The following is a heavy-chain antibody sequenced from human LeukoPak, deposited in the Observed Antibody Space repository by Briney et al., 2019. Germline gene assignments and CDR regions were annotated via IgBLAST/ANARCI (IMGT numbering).Heavy chain of an antibody. Sequence: SETLSLTCAVYGGSFSGYYWSWIRQPPGKGLEWIGEINHSGSTNYNPSLKSRVTISVDTSNNQFALKLSSVTAADTAVYYCARGKIHYDFWSGYRVFDPWGQGTLVTVSS. J-gene: IGHJ5*02. V-gene: IGHV4-34*01. CDR1: GGSFSGYY. CDR3: ARGKIHYDFWSGYRVFDP. CDR2: INHSGST. D-gene: IGHD3-3*01.